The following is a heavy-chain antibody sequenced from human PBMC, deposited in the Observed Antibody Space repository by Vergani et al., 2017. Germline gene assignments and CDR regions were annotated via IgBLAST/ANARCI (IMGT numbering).Heavy chain of an antibody. V-gene: IGHV3-15*01. CDR1: GGSINPSSSF. CDR3: TTLLCSSTSCYTTLYGYYDYMDV. J-gene: IGHJ6*03. D-gene: IGHD2-2*02. CDR2: IKSKTDGGTT. Sequence: LQLQESGPGLVKPSETLSLICTVSGGSINPSSSFWGWIRQSPGKGLEWVGRIKSKTDGGTTDYAAPVKVRFTISRDDSKNTLYLQMNSLKTEDTAVYYCTTLLCSSTSCYTTLYGYYDYMDVWGK.